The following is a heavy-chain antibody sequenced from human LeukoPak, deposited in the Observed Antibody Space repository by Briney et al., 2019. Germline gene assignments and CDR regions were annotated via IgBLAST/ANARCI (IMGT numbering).Heavy chain of an antibody. CDR1: GGSISSGSYY. Sequence: SQTLSLTCTVSGGSISSGSYYWSWIRQPAGKGLEWIGRIYTSGSTNYNPSLKSRVTISVDTSKNQFSLKLSSVTAADTAVYYCARDRCGTTVTGYNWFDPWGQGTLVTVSS. D-gene: IGHD4-17*01. V-gene: IGHV4-61*02. CDR2: IYTSGST. CDR3: ARDRCGTTVTGYNWFDP. J-gene: IGHJ5*02.